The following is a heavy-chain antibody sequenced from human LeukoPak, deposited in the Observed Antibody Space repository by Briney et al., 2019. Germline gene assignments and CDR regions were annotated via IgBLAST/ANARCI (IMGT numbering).Heavy chain of an antibody. J-gene: IGHJ6*02. CDR3: AKDSGYSYGTTFYYYYGMDV. Sequence: PGGSLRLSCAASGFTFSSYGMHWVRQAPGKGLEWVAVISYDGSNKYYADSVKGRFTISRDNSKNTLYLQMNSLRAEDTALYYCAKDSGYSYGTTFYYYYGMDVWGQGTTVTVSS. D-gene: IGHD5-18*01. V-gene: IGHV3-30*18. CDR2: ISYDGSNK. CDR1: GFTFSSYG.